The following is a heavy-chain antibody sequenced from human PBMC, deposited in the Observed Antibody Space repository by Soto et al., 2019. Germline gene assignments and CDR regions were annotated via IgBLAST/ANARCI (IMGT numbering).Heavy chain of an antibody. D-gene: IGHD1-1*01. CDR2: IYTSGST. J-gene: IGHJ3*02. V-gene: IGHV4-59*01. CDR3: ARRTNLAFDI. CDR1: GGSISDYY. Sequence: QVQLQESGPGLVKPSETLSLTCTVSGGSISDYYWSWIRQPPGKGLEWIGDIYTSGSTSYNPSLKSRVTISVDTSKNQLSLKLSSLTAADTAVFYCARRTNLAFDIWGQGTMVTVSS.